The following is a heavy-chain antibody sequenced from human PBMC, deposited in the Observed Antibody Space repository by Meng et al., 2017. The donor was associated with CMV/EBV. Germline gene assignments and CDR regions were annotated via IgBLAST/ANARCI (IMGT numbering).Heavy chain of an antibody. CDR2: IKQDGSEK. V-gene: IGHV3-7*01. Sequence: GESLKISCAASGFTFDDYGMSWVRRAPGKGLEWVANIKQDGSEKYYVDSVKGRFTISRDNAKNSLYLQMNSLRAEDTAVYYCARVRGSYSLDYWGQGTLVTVSS. D-gene: IGHD1-26*01. CDR3: ARVRGSYSLDY. J-gene: IGHJ4*02. CDR1: GFTFDDYG.